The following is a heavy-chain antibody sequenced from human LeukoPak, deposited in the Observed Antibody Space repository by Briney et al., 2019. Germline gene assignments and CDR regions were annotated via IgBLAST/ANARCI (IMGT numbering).Heavy chain of an antibody. J-gene: IGHJ3*02. D-gene: IGHD6-6*01. CDR3: ASRSSSDALDI. Sequence: PSETLSLTCTVSGGSISSSGYHWGWSRQPPGKGLEWIGSIYDSGSIYYNPSLKSRVTISVDTSKNQFSLKLTSVTAADTAVYYCASRSSSDALDIWGQGTMVTVSS. CDR1: GGSISSSGYH. CDR2: IYDSGSI. V-gene: IGHV4-39*01.